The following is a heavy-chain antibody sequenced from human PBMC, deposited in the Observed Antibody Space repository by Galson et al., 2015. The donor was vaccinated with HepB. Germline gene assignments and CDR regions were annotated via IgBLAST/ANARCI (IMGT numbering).Heavy chain of an antibody. J-gene: IGHJ4*02. D-gene: IGHD4-11*01. V-gene: IGHV3-11*01. CDR1: GFTFSDYY. CDR3: ARDWGFGVTTFDY. Sequence: LRLSCAASGFTFSDYYMSWIRQAPGKGLEWVSYISSSGSTIYYADSVKGRFTISRDNAKNSLYLQMNSLRAEDTAVYYCARDWGFGVTTFDYWGQGTLVTVSS. CDR2: ISSSGSTI.